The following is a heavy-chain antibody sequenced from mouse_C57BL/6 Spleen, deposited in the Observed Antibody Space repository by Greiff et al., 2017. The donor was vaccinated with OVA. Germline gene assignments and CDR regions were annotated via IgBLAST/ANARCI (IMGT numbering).Heavy chain of an antibody. Sequence: VQLQQPGTELVKPGASVKLSCKASGYTFTSYWMHWVKQRPGQGLEWIGRIDPANGNTKYAPKFQGKATITADTSSNTAYLQLSSLTSEDTAIYYCVVVATVDYWGQGTTLTVSS. CDR3: VVVATVDY. D-gene: IGHD1-1*01. J-gene: IGHJ2*01. V-gene: IGHV14-3*01. CDR2: IDPANGNT. CDR1: GYTFTSYW.